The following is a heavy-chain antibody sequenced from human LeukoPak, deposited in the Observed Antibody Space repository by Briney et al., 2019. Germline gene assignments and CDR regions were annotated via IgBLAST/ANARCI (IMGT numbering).Heavy chain of an antibody. V-gene: IGHV4-59*08. D-gene: IGHD6-13*01. Sequence: SEILSLTCTVSGASISIDYWTWIRQSPGKGLEWIGHLFDSGSTTYNPSLESRVTISVDLSKSQFSLQLSSVTAADTAVYYCARRTFSSTYYFFDSWGQGILVTVSS. CDR2: LFDSGST. CDR3: ARRTFSSTYYFFDS. J-gene: IGHJ4*02. CDR1: GASISIDY.